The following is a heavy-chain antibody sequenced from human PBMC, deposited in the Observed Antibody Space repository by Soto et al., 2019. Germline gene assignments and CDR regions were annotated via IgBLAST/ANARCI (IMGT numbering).Heavy chain of an antibody. V-gene: IGHV1-18*01. CDR2: ISACNGNT. CDR3: ARDSRGDYYDSSGYSP. D-gene: IGHD3-22*01. CDR1: GYTFTSYG. Sequence: ASVKVSCKASGYTFTSYGISWVRQAPGQGLEWMGWISACNGNTNYAQKLQGRVTMTTDTSTSTAYMELRSLRSDDTAVYYCARDSRGDYYDSSGYSPWGQGTLVTVSS. J-gene: IGHJ5*02.